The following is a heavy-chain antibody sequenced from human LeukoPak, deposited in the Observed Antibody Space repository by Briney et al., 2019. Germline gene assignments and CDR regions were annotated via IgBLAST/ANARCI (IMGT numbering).Heavy chain of an antibody. V-gene: IGHV3-23*01. Sequence: GGSLRLSCAASGFTFSNYAMSWVRQDPGEGLEWVSAISGSGGSTYYADSVKGRFTISRDNSKNRLYLQMNSLRAEDTAVYYCAKDPTYYYDSSGYSDYWGQGTLVTVSS. CDR1: GFTFSNYA. CDR2: ISGSGGST. CDR3: AKDPTYYYDSSGYSDY. D-gene: IGHD3-22*01. J-gene: IGHJ4*02.